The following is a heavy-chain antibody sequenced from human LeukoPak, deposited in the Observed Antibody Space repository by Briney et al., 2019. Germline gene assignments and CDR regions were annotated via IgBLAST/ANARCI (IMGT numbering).Heavy chain of an antibody. D-gene: IGHD1-26*01. CDR1: GGSISSYY. CDR2: IYTSGST. Sequence: SSETLSLTCTVPGGSISSYYWSWIRQPAGKGLEWIGRIYTSGSTNYNPSLKSRVTMSVDTSKNQFSLKLSSVTAADTAVYYCARGRRGSGSYLKTGVYYFDYWGQGTLVTVSS. V-gene: IGHV4-4*07. J-gene: IGHJ4*02. CDR3: ARGRRGSGSYLKTGVYYFDY.